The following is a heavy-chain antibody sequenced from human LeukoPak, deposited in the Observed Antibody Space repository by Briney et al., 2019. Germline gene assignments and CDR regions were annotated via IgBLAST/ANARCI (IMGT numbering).Heavy chain of an antibody. J-gene: IGHJ4*02. CDR1: GGSFSGFY. V-gene: IGHV4-34*01. CDR2: INHSGSP. Sequence: RTSETLSLTCGGYGGSFSGFYWSWIRQPPGKGLEGIGGINHSGSPNYIPSLKNRVTISLDTSNTQFSLRLTSVTAADTAVYYCARVASSHWYFSRAKYYFDYWGQGTLVTVSS. D-gene: IGHD2-2*01. CDR3: ARVASSHWYFSRAKYYFDY.